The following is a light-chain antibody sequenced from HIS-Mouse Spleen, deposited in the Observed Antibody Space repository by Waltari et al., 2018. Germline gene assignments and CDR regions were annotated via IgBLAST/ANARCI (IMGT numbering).Light chain of an antibody. J-gene: IGKJ4*01. CDR2: NAS. CDR3: QQRSNWPLT. V-gene: IGKV3-11*01. CDR1: QSVSSY. Sequence: EIVLTQSPATLSLSPGERATLSCRASQSVSSYLAWYQQKPGQAPRLLIYNASNRATGITARFTGSGSGTDFTLTHSILEPEHFAVYYCQQRSNWPLTFGGGTKVEIK.